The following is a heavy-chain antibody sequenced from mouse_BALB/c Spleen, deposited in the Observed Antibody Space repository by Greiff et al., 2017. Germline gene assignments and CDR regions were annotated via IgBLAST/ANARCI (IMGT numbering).Heavy chain of an antibody. V-gene: IGHV1S22*01. CDR2: IYPGSGST. J-gene: IGHJ1*01. Sequence: LQQPGSELVRPGASVKLSCKASGYTFTSYWMHWVKQRHGQGLEWIGNIYPGSGSTNYDEKFKSKGTLTVDTSSSTAYMHLSSLTSEDSAVYYCTKSSYWYFDVWGAGTTVTVSS. CDR1: GYTFTSYW. D-gene: IGHD1-1*01. CDR3: TKSSYWYFDV.